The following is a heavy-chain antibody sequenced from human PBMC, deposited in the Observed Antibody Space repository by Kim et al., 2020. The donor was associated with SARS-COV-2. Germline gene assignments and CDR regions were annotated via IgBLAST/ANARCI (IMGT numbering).Heavy chain of an antibody. CDR1: GFSFSFSTYG. D-gene: IGHD3-9*01. CDR3: AKPGRYFDWLLRNSGMDV. J-gene: IGHJ6*02. CDR2: VSHDESDK. Sequence: GGSLRLSCAASGFSFSFSTYGMHWVRQAPGKGLEWVAGVSHDESDKYYADSVKGRFTISRDNSKNTLYLQMNSLRGEDTAIYYCAKPGRYFDWLLRNSGMDVWGQGTTGTVSS. V-gene: IGHV3-30*18.